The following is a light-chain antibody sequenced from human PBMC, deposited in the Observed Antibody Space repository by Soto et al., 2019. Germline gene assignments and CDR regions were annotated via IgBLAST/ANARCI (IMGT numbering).Light chain of an antibody. V-gene: IGLV2-14*01. Sequence: QSVLTQPASVSGSPGQSITISCTGTNRDVGAYNYVSWYQQVPGKAPQLMIFQVSNRPSGVSNRFSGSKSGNTASLTISGLQAEDEADYYCSSYTSGITSYVFGTGTKVTVL. CDR3: SSYTSGITSYV. J-gene: IGLJ1*01. CDR2: QVS. CDR1: NRDVGAYNY.